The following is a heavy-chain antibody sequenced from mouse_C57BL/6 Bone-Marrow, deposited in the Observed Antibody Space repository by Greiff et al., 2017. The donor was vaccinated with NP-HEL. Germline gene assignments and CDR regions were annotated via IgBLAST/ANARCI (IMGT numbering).Heavy chain of an antibody. D-gene: IGHD1-1*01. CDR1: GYTFTSYW. Sequence: QVQLQQPGAELVMPGASVKLSCKASGYTFTSYWMHWVKQRPGQGLEWIGEIDPSDSYTNYNQKFKGKSTLTVDKSSSTAYMQLSSLTSEYSAVYYCASGRTTVADWVAYWCQGTLVTVSA. CDR3: ASGRTTVADWVAY. J-gene: IGHJ3*01. V-gene: IGHV1-69*01. CDR2: IDPSDSYT.